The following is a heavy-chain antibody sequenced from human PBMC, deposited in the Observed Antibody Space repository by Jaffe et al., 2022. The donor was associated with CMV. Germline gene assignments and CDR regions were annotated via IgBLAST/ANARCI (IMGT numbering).Heavy chain of an antibody. J-gene: IGHJ4*02. V-gene: IGHV3-21*01. D-gene: IGHD2-21*02. CDR3: ARDREDDCGGDCYLEFDY. CDR2: ISSSSSYI. CDR1: GFTFSSYS. Sequence: EVQLVESGGGLVKPGGSLRLSCAASGFTFSSYSMNWVRQAPGKGLEWVSSISSSSSYIYYADSVKGRFTISRDNAKNSLYLQMNSLRAEDTAVYYCARDREDDCGGDCYLEFDYWGQGTLVTVSS.